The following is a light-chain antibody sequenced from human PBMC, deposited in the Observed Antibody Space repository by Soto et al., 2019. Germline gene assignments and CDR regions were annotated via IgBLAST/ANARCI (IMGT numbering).Light chain of an antibody. Sequence: QSVLTQPPSVSGAPGQRVTISCTGSSSNIGAGYDVHWYQQLPGTAPKLLIYGDSNRPSGVPDRFSGSKSGTSASLAITGLLAEDEADYYYQSYDSSLSGSVFGGGTKLTVL. J-gene: IGLJ2*01. V-gene: IGLV1-40*01. CDR2: GDS. CDR1: SSNIGAGYD. CDR3: QSYDSSLSGSV.